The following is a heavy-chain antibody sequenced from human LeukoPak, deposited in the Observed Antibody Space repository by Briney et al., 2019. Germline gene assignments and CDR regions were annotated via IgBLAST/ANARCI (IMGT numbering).Heavy chain of an antibody. Sequence: GGSLRLSCAASGFTFSSYAMNWVRQAPGKGLEWVSIISGTGGSTYYADSVKGRFTISRDKSRNTVSLQMNSLRAEDTAVYYCAKGVVELLPVYYGLDVWGQGTTVTVSS. CDR2: ISGTGGST. V-gene: IGHV3-23*01. D-gene: IGHD3-22*01. CDR1: GFTFSSYA. J-gene: IGHJ6*02. CDR3: AKGVVELLPVYYGLDV.